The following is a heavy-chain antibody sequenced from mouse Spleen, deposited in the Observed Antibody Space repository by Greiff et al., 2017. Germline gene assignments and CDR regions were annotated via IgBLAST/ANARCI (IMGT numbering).Heavy chain of an antibody. V-gene: IGHV1-18*01. CDR1: GYTFTGYN. CDR3: ARGRAGDY. Sequence: EVKLVESGPELVKPGASVKIPCKASGYTFTGYNMNWVKQSNGKSLEWIGNIDPYYGGTSYNQKFKGKATLTVDKSSSTAYMQLTSLTSEDSAVYYCARGRAGDYWGQGTTLTVSS. D-gene: IGHD3-3*01. CDR2: IDPYYGGT. J-gene: IGHJ2*01.